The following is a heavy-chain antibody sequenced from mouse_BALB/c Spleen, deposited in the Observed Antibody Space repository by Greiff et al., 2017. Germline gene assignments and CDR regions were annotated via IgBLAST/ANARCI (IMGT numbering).Heavy chain of an antibody. CDR2: ISSGSSTI. Sequence: EVKVEESGGGLVQPGGSRKLSCAASGFTFSSFGMHWVRQAPEQGLEWVAYISSGSSTIYYADTVKGRFTISRDNPKNTLFLQMTSLRSEDTAMYYYARWLGGFDYWGQGTTLTVSS. D-gene: IGHD3-3*01. CDR1: GFTFSSFG. V-gene: IGHV5-17*02. CDR3: ARWLGGFDY. J-gene: IGHJ2*01.